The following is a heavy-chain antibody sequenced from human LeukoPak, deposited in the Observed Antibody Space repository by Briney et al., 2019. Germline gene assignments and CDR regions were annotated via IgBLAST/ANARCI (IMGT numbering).Heavy chain of an antibody. Sequence: GGSLRLSCAASGFTFSSYAMSWVRQAPGKGLEWVSNISGSGGSTYHVDSVKGRFTISRDNSKNTLYLQMNSLRAEDTAVYYSAKGHVLRDFDWVLTGARFDYWGQGTLVTVSS. CDR1: GFTFSSYA. CDR2: ISGSGGST. J-gene: IGHJ4*02. V-gene: IGHV3-23*01. CDR3: AKGHVLRDFDWVLTGARFDY. D-gene: IGHD3-9*01.